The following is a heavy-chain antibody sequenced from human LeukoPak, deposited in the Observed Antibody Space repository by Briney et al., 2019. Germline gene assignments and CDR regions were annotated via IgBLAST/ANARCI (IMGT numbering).Heavy chain of an antibody. Sequence: AASVKVPCKASGYTFTSYGISWVRQAPGQGLEWMGWISAYNGNTNYAQKLQGRVTMTTDTSTSTAYMELRSLRSDDTAVYYCARDGRVGVGSNYYYYMDVWGKGTTVTVSS. J-gene: IGHJ6*03. CDR1: GYTFTSYG. CDR3: ARDGRVGVGSNYYYYMDV. V-gene: IGHV1-18*01. D-gene: IGHD1-26*01. CDR2: ISAYNGNT.